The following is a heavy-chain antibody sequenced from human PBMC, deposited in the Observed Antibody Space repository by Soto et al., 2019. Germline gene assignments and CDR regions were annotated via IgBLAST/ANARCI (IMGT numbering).Heavy chain of an antibody. CDR1: GGSFSGYY. CDR3: ARDHSYEDSYWWLDP. J-gene: IGHJ5*02. CDR2: INHSGST. V-gene: IGHV4-34*01. D-gene: IGHD2-15*01. Sequence: PSETLSLTCAVYGGSFSGYYWSWIRQPPGKGLEWIGEINHSGSTNYNPSLKSRVTISVDTSKNQFSLKLSSVTAADTAVYYCARDHSYEDSYWWLDPWGQGTLVTVSS.